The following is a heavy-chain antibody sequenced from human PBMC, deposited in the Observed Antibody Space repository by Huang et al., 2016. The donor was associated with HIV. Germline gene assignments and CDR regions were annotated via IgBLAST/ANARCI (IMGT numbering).Heavy chain of an antibody. J-gene: IGHJ3*02. CDR2: CAPEQGET. CDR1: GYTLTEFS. D-gene: IGHD2-21*01. Sequence: QVQLVQSGAEVTQPGASVKVSCKVSGYTLTEFSIHWVRQAPGKGLEWMGCCAPEQGETNYAQNFQGRVTMTEDTSTDTAYMELNRLRSEDTAVYYCATGFDTYYDIWGQGTMVSASS. CDR3: ATGFDTYYDI. V-gene: IGHV1-24*01.